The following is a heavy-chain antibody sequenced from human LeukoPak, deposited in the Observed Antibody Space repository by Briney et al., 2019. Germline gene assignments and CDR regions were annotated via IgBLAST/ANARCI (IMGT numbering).Heavy chain of an antibody. CDR3: ARYTYNYGDYTRESGY. Sequence: SETLSLTCTVPGGPISSHFGSWIRQPPGKGLEWIGYIHYSGDTNYNSSLKSRVTISLDAYKNQFSLKLRSVTAADTAVYYCARYTYNYGDYTRESGYWGQGILVTVSS. J-gene: IGHJ4*02. D-gene: IGHD4-17*01. CDR2: IHYSGDT. CDR1: GGPISSHF. V-gene: IGHV4-59*08.